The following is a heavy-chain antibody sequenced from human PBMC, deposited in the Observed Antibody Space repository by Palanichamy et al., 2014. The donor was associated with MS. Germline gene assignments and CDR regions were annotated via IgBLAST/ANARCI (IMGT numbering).Heavy chain of an antibody. CDR2: ISWNSGSI. Sequence: EVQLVESGGGLVQPGRSLRLSCAASGFTFDDYAMHWVRQAPGKGLEWVSGISWNSGSIGYADSVKGRFTISRDNAKNSLYLQMNSLRAGDTALYYCAKDMRYYFQALDYWGQGTLVTVSS. D-gene: IGHD2/OR15-2a*01. CDR1: GFTFDDYA. CDR3: AKDMRYYFQALDY. V-gene: IGHV3-9*01. J-gene: IGHJ4*02.